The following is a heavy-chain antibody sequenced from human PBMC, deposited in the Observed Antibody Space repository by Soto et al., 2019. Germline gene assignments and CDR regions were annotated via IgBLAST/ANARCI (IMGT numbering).Heavy chain of an antibody. CDR3: AKCKGLNWNYVFDY. D-gene: IGHD1-7*01. V-gene: IGHV3-23*01. J-gene: IGHJ4*02. Sequence: PGGSLRLSCEVSGLTFSNFAMSWVRQAPGKGLEWASAIGGSSGTTFYADSVKGRFTISKDYAKNMLYLQMNSLRAEDTAVYYCAKCKGLNWNYVFDYWGQGVPVTVSS. CDR1: GLTFSNFA. CDR2: IGGSSGTT.